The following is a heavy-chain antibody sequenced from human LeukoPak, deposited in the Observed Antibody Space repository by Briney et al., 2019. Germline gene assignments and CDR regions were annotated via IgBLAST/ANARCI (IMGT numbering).Heavy chain of an antibody. J-gene: IGHJ4*02. D-gene: IGHD3-16*01. CDR2: IFHTGKT. CDR1: GGSISTGNYW. Sequence: PSETLSLTCDVSGGSISTGNYWWGWLRQPPGKGLEWIGIIFHTGKTHDNPSLKSRVPMSVDTSKNQFSLRLSAVTAADTAVYYCARQMGVGVWALDYWGQGALVTVSS. V-gene: IGHV4-39*01. CDR3: ARQMGVGVWALDY.